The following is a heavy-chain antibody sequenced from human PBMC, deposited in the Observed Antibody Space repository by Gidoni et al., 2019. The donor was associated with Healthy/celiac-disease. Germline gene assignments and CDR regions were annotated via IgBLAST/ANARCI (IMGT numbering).Heavy chain of an antibody. J-gene: IGHJ6*02. CDR3: ALEAPVLAYYYYGMDV. CDR1: GFTFSSAS. CDR2: ISSSSSTI. V-gene: IGHV3-48*01. Sequence: EVQLVESGGGLVQPGGSLRLSCAASGFTFSSASMNWVRQAPGKGLEWVSYISSSSSTIYYADSVKGRFTISRDNAKHSLYLQMNSLRAEDTAVYYCALEAPVLAYYYYGMDVWGQGTTVTVSS.